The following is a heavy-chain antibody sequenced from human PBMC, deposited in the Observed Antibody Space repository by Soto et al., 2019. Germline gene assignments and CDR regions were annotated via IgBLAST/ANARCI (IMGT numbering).Heavy chain of an antibody. CDR1: GGSFSGFR. CDR2: IDHSGIT. D-gene: IGHD3-10*01. V-gene: IGHV4-34*01. CDR3: ARRRLSMIRGAFGF. Sequence: QVQLQQWGAGLLKPSETLSLTCAVSGGSFSGFRWSYIRQSPGKGLEWIGEIDHSGITIYNPSLPSRSTISLDTDENQFSLELNAVTAADTAVYYCARRRLSMIRGAFGFWGQGNMVTVSS. J-gene: IGHJ4*02.